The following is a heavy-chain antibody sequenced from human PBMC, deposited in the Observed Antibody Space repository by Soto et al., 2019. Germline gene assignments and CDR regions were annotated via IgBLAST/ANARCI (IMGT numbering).Heavy chain of an antibody. D-gene: IGHD6-19*01. J-gene: IGHJ5*02. CDR2: ISGSGGST. Sequence: GGSLRLSCAASGFTFSSYAMSWVRQAPGKGLEWVSAISGSGGSTYYADSVKGRFTISRDNSKNTLYLQMNSLRAEDTAVYYCAKYFQWRAVAGTRLSWFDPWGQGTLVTVSS. CDR1: GFTFSSYA. CDR3: AKYFQWRAVAGTRLSWFDP. V-gene: IGHV3-23*01.